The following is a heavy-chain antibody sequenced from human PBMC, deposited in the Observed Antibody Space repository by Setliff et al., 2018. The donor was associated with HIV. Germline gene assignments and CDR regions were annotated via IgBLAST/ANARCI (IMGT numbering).Heavy chain of an antibody. D-gene: IGHD3-3*01. CDR3: AKYTRGGSIFYYMDV. CDR2: VLRGGSPT. Sequence: GGSLRLSCAASGFSFSAHAMSWVRRAPGKGLEWLSVVLRGGSPTYYADSVKGRFTISRDDSKNTVYLEMRSLGAGDTAMYFCAKYTRGGSIFYYMDVWGKGTTVTVSS. J-gene: IGHJ6*03. CDR1: GFSFSAHA. V-gene: IGHV3-23*03.